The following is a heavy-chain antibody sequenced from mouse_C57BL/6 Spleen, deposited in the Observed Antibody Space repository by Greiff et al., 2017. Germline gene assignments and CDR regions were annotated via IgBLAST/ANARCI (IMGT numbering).Heavy chain of an antibody. Sequence: VMLVESGPGLVQPSQSLSITCTVSGFSFTSYGVHWVRQSPGKGLEWLGVIWRGGSTDYNAAFMSRLSITKDNSKSQVFFKMSSLQADDTAIYYCAKKGDGSSYWYFDVWGTGTTVTVSS. CDR3: AKKGDGSSYWYFDV. CDR1: GFSFTSYG. CDR2: IWRGGST. D-gene: IGHD1-1*01. J-gene: IGHJ1*03. V-gene: IGHV2-5*01.